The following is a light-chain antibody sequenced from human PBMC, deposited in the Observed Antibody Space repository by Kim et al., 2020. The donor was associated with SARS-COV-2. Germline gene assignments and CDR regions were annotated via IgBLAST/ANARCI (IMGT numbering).Light chain of an antibody. CDR1: NIGRKS. CDR2: YDS. CDR3: QVWESSSDHVV. Sequence: ARGKTARITCGGNNIGRKSVHGYQQKPGQAPVLVIYYDSDRPSGIPERFSGSNSGNTATLTISRVEAGDEADYYCQVWESSSDHVVFGGGTQLTVL. J-gene: IGLJ2*01. V-gene: IGLV3-21*01.